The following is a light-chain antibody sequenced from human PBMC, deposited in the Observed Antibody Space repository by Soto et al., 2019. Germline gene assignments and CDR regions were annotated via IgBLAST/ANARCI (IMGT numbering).Light chain of an antibody. CDR3: ASWDDSLNAHYV. Sequence: QSVLTQPPSASGTPGQRVTISCSGSSSNIGSNTVNWYQQLPGTAPKLLIYSNNQRPSGVPDRFSGSKSGTSASRAISGLQSDDAAEYYCASWDDSLNAHYVFGTGTKLTVL. CDR1: SSNIGSNT. V-gene: IGLV1-44*01. CDR2: SNN. J-gene: IGLJ1*01.